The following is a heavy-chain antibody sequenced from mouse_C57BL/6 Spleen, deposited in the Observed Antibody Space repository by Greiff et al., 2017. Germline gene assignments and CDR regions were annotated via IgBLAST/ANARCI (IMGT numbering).Heavy chain of an antibody. D-gene: IGHD1-1*01. CDR1: GYSFTGYY. CDR2: INPSTGGT. Sequence: EVKLMESGPELVKPGASVKISCKASGYSFTGYYMNWVKQSPEKSLEWIGEINPSTGGTTYNQKFKAKATLTVDKSSSTAYMQLKSLTSEDSAVYYCARLDYYGSHWYFDVWGTGTTVTVSS. V-gene: IGHV1-42*01. CDR3: ARLDYYGSHWYFDV. J-gene: IGHJ1*03.